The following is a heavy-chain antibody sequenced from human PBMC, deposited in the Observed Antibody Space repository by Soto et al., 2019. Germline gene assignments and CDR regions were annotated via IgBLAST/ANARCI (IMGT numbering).Heavy chain of an antibody. D-gene: IGHD3-22*01. CDR2: TYYRSKWYN. Sequence: RSQTLSLTCAISGDSVSSNSAAWNWIRQSPSRGLEWLGRTYYRSKWYNDYAVSVKSRITINPDTSKNQFSLQLNSVTPEDTAVYYCARGPYYYDSSGYYYGYAFDIWGQGTMVTVSS. V-gene: IGHV6-1*01. CDR1: GDSVSSNSAA. J-gene: IGHJ3*02. CDR3: ARGPYYYDSSGYYYGYAFDI.